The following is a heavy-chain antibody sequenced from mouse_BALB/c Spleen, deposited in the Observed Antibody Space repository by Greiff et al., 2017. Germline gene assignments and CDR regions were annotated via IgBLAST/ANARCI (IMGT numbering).Heavy chain of an antibody. J-gene: IGHJ3*01. CDR3: ARRDGYAWFAY. CDR1: GFTFSSFG. V-gene: IGHV5-17*02. CDR2: ISSGSSTI. D-gene: IGHD2-2*01. Sequence: EVHLVASGGGLVQPGGSRKLSCAASGFTFSSFGMHWVRQAPEKGLEWVAYISSGSSTIYYADTVKGRFTISRDNPKNTPFLQMTSLRSEDTAMYYCARRDGYAWFAYWGQGTLVTVSA.